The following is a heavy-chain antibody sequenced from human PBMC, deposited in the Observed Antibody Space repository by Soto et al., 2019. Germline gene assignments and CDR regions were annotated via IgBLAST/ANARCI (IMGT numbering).Heavy chain of an antibody. Sequence: SETLSLTCTVSGGSLSNYYWSWIRQPPGKGLEWIGYIYYSGSTNYNPSLKSRVTISVDTSKNQFSLKLTSVTAADTAVYYCAREVAAGYWFDPWGQGTRVTVSS. CDR3: AREVAAGYWFDP. CDR1: GGSLSNYY. CDR2: IYYSGST. V-gene: IGHV4-59*01. D-gene: IGHD6-25*01. J-gene: IGHJ5*02.